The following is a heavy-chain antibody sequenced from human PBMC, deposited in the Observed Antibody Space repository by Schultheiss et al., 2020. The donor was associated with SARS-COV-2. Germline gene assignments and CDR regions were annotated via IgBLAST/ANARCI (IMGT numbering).Heavy chain of an antibody. V-gene: IGHV4-59*01. CDR2: IYYSGST. D-gene: IGHD2-2*01. J-gene: IGHJ6*02. CDR3: ARDGGYCSSTSCYGGYYYGMDV. CDR1: GGSISSYY. Sequence: SETLSLTCTVSGGSISSYYWSWLRQPPGKGLEWIGYIYYSGSTNYNPSLKSRVTISVDTSKNQFSLKLSSVTAADTAVYYCARDGGYCSSTSCYGGYYYGMDVWGQGTTVTVAS.